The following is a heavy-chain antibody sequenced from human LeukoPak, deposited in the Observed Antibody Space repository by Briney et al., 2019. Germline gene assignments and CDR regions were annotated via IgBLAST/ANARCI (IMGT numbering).Heavy chain of an antibody. CDR3: GGGPDTAVVMDYYYYYMDV. D-gene: IGHD5-18*01. V-gene: IGHV1-69*05. J-gene: IGHJ6*03. CDR2: IIPIFGTA. CDR1: GGTFSSYA. Sequence: ASVKVSCKASGGTFSSYAISWVRQAPGQGLEWMGGIIPIFGTANYAQKFQGRVTITTDESTSTAYMELSSLRSEDTAVYYCGGGPDTAVVMDYYYYYMDVWVKGTTVTVSS.